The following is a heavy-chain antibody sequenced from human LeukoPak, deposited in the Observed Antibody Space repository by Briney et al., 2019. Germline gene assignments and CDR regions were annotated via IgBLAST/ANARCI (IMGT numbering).Heavy chain of an antibody. Sequence: PGGSLRLSCAASGFTFSTYWMHWVRQAPGTGLVWVSRINSDGSSTTYADPVKGRFTISRDNAKNTLSLQMNSLRAEDTAVYYCTRQQLDAFDIWGPGTMVTVSS. CDR1: GFTFSTYW. CDR3: TRQQLDAFDI. J-gene: IGHJ3*02. D-gene: IGHD6-13*01. V-gene: IGHV3-74*01. CDR2: INSDGSST.